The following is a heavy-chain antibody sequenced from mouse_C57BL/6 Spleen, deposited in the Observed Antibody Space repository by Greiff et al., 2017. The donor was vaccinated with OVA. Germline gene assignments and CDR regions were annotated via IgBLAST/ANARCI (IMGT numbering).Heavy chain of an antibody. CDR1: GYTFTSYW. CDR2: IYPGSGST. V-gene: IGHV1-55*01. CDR3: ARECDGSGFDY. J-gene: IGHJ2*01. D-gene: IGHD2-3*01. Sequence: VQLQQPGAELVQPGASVKMSCKASGYTFTSYWITWVKQRPGQGLEWIGDIYPGSGSTNYNAKFKSKATLTVDTSSSTAYMQLSSLTSEDSAVYYCARECDGSGFDYWGQGTTLTVSS.